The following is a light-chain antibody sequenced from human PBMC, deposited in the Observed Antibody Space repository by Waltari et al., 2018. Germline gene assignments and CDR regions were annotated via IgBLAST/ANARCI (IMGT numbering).Light chain of an antibody. Sequence: QSALTQPRSVSGSPGQSVTISCTGTSSDVGGYNYVSWYQQPPGKAPKLMIYDVSKRPSGVPDRFSGSKSGNTASLTISGLQAEDEADYYCCSYAGRHVFGTGTKVTVL. J-gene: IGLJ1*01. V-gene: IGLV2-11*01. CDR1: SSDVGGYNY. CDR3: CSYAGRHV. CDR2: DVS.